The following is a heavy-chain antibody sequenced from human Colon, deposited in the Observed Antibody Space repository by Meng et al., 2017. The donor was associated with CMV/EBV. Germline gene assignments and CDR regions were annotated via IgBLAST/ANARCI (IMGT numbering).Heavy chain of an antibody. CDR3: AKDRVGGGATTFDS. CDR1: GVSFDNED. CDR2: RSYDGSRT. D-gene: IGHD3-16*01. J-gene: IGHJ4*02. V-gene: IGHV3-30*18. Sequence: CGVSFDNEDMHWVRHAPGRGLEWVEVRSYDGSRTYYADSVKGRFTISRDNSKITLYLQMNSLTPEDTAFYYCAKDRVGGGATTFDSWGQGTLVTVSS.